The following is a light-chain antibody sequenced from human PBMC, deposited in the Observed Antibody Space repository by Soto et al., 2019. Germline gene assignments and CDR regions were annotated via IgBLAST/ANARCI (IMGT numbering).Light chain of an antibody. V-gene: IGKV1-33*01. CDR3: QHYDHLPIT. Sequence: DVQMTQSPSSLSASVGDRVTITCRASQSVSIYLNWYQQKPGKAPNLLISAASSLETGVPSRFSGSGSGTDFTLTITSLQPEDVATYYCQHYDHLPITFGPGTRLEIK. CDR1: QSVSIY. J-gene: IGKJ5*01. CDR2: AAS.